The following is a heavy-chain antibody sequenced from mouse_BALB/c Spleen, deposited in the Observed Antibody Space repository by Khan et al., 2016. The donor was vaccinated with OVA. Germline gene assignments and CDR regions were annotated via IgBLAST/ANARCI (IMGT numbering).Heavy chain of an antibody. CDR3: ARGNYYGYYFDY. CDR1: GYSITSGYA. Sequence: EVQLQESGPGLVKPSQSLSLTCTVTGYSITSGYAWNWIRQFPGNKLEWMGYISYSGVTSYTPSLKSRISITRDTSKNQFFLQLNSVTTEDTATYYCARGNYYGYYFDYWGQDTTVTVSS. CDR2: ISYSGVT. V-gene: IGHV3-2*02. D-gene: IGHD1-1*01. J-gene: IGHJ2*01.